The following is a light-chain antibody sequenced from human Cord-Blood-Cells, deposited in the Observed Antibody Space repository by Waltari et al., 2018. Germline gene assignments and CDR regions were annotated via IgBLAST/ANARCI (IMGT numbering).Light chain of an antibody. CDR2: DVN. CDR3: SSYTSSSNVV. V-gene: IGLV2-14*01. J-gene: IGLJ2*01. CDR1: SSDVGGYNY. Sequence: QSALTQPASVSGSPGQSITISCTGTSSDVGGYNYVSWYQQHPGKAPKLMIYDVNNRPSGVSNRFSGSKSRNTASLTISGLQAEDKADYYCSSYTSSSNVVFGGGTKLTVL.